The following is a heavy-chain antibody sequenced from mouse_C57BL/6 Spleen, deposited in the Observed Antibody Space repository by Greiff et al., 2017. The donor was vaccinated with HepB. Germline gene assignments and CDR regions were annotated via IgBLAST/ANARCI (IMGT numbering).Heavy chain of an antibody. CDR1: GYTFTSYD. V-gene: IGHV1-85*01. D-gene: IGHD2-4*01. CDR3: ARSNDYDGYYAMDY. J-gene: IGHJ4*01. Sequence: LVESGPELVKPGASVKLSCKASGYTFTSYDINWVKQRPGQGLEWIGWIYPRDGSTKYNEKFKGKATLTVDTSSSTAYMELHSLTSEDSAVYFCARSNDYDGYYAMDYWGQGTSVTVSS. CDR2: IYPRDGST.